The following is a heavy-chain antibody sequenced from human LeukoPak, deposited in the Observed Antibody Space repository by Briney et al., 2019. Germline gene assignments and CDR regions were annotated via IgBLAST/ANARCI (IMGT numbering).Heavy chain of an antibody. Sequence: ASVKVSCKVSGYTLTELSMHWVRQAPGKGLEWMGGFDPEDGETIYAQKFQGRVTMTEDTSTDTAYMELSSLRSEDTAVYYCATVPYSYGFYYFDYWGQGTLVTVSS. CDR2: FDPEDGET. D-gene: IGHD5-18*01. V-gene: IGHV1-24*01. CDR1: GYTLTELS. J-gene: IGHJ4*02. CDR3: ATVPYSYGFYYFDY.